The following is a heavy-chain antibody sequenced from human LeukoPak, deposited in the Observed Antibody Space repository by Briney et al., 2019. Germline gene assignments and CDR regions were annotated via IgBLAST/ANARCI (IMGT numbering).Heavy chain of an antibody. J-gene: IGHJ6*04. D-gene: IGHD3-10*02. V-gene: IGHV3-7*01. CDR2: INQDGSEK. CDR3: AELGITMIGGV. Sequence: PGGSLRLSCAASGFTFSSNWMTWVRQAPGKGLEWVANINQDGSEKYYVDSVKGRFTISRDNAKNSLYLQMNSLRAEDTAVYYCAELGITMIGGVWGKGTTVTISS. CDR1: GFTFSSNW.